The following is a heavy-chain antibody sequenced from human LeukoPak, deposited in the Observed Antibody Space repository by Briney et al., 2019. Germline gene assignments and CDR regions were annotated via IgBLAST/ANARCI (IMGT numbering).Heavy chain of an antibody. D-gene: IGHD6-19*01. V-gene: IGHV3-15*01. CDR3: AKVPQTIAVAGTLNFDY. CDR2: IKSKTDGGTT. J-gene: IGHJ4*02. Sequence: GGSLRLSCAASGFTFSNAWMSWVRQAPGKGLEWVGRIKSKTDGGTTDYAAPVKGRFTISRDDSKNTLYLQMNSLRAEDTAVYYCAKVPQTIAVAGTLNFDYWGQGTLVTVSS. CDR1: GFTFSNAW.